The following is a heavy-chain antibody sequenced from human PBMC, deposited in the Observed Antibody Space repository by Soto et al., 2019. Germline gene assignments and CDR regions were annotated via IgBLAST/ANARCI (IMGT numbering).Heavy chain of an antibody. CDR3: ARDYYDSSDYYATYYYYGMDV. V-gene: IGHV1-69*12. Sequence: QVQLVQSGAEVKKPGSSVKVSCKASGGTFSSYAISWVRQAPGQGLEWMGGIIPIFGTANYAQKFQGRVTITADESTSTAYMELSSLRSEDTAVYYCARDYYDSSDYYATYYYYGMDVWGQGTTVTVSS. CDR2: IIPIFGTA. CDR1: GGTFSSYA. D-gene: IGHD3-22*01. J-gene: IGHJ6*02.